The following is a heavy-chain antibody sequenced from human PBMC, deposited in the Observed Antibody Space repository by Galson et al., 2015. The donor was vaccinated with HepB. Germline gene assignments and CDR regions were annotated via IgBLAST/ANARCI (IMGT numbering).Heavy chain of an antibody. CDR1: GFTFSSFS. V-gene: IGHV3-48*02. Sequence: SLRLSCAVSGFTFSSFSLNWVRQAPGKGLEWISYIRFGSTFIDYADSVKGRFSISRDPDKSSLYLEMRSLRDEDTAVYYCARDLPGGPIQSAFDMWGQGTVVTVSS. CDR3: ARDLPGGPIQSAFDM. D-gene: IGHD2-8*02. J-gene: IGHJ3*02. CDR2: IRFGSTFI.